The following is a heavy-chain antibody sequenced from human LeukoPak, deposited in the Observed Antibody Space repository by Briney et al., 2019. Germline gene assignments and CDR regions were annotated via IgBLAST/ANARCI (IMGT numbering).Heavy chain of an antibody. J-gene: IGHJ6*02. CDR1: GGTFRNIA. CDR3: ARGAIFGVTPRGYGMDV. D-gene: IGHD3-3*01. CDR2: MNPNNGGT. Sequence: ASVKVSCKASGGTFRNIAINWVRQAPGQGLEWVGWMNPNNGGTVYAQKFQGRVTMTRDTSTGTLYMELNSLRSEDTAVYYCARGAIFGVTPRGYGMDVWGQGTTVTVS. V-gene: IGHV1-8*02.